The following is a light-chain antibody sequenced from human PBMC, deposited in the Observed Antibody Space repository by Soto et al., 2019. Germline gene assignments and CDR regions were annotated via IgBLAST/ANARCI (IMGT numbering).Light chain of an antibody. CDR2: EVS. J-gene: IGLJ2*01. CDR3: SCYGGSNNYVV. V-gene: IGLV2-8*01. CDR1: SSDVGGYNY. Sequence: QSALTQPPSASGSPGQSVTISCTGTSSDVGGYNYVSWYQQHPGKAPKLMISEVSKRPSGVPDRFSGSKSGNTASLPVSGLQAEDEADYYCSCYGGSNNYVVFGGGTKVTVL.